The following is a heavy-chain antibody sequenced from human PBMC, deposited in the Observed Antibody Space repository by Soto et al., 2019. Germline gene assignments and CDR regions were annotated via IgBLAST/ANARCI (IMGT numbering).Heavy chain of an antibody. Sequence: HPGGSLRLSCAASGFTFSSYAMSWVRQAPGKGLEWVSTISGVGGSTYYADSVKGRFTISRDNSKNTLSLQMNSLRAEDTAVYYCAKFNFVSPYCSSTSCYGVFDIWGQGTMVTVSS. V-gene: IGHV3-23*01. CDR1: GFTFSSYA. CDR2: ISGVGGST. D-gene: IGHD2-2*01. J-gene: IGHJ3*02. CDR3: AKFNFVSPYCSSTSCYGVFDI.